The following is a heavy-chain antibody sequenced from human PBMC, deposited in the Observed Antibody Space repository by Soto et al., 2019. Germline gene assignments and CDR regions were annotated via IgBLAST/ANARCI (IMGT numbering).Heavy chain of an antibody. J-gene: IGHJ3*02. CDR2: INHSGST. CDR3: ARGRRKCSSTSCYTAFDI. Sequence: SETLSLTCAVYGGSFSGYYWSWIRQPPGKGLEWIGEINHSGSTNYNPSLKSRVTISVDTSKNQFSLKLSSVTAADTAVYYCARGRRKCSSTSCYTAFDIWGQRTMVTVSS. V-gene: IGHV4-34*01. D-gene: IGHD2-2*02. CDR1: GGSFSGYY.